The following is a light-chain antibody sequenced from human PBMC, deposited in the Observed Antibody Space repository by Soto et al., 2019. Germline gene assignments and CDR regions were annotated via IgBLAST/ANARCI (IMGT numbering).Light chain of an antibody. J-gene: IGKJ1*01. CDR3: MQGTHWPWT. CDR1: QSLVYSNGNAY. Sequence: DAVLTQSPLSLPVTLGQPAAISCRSSQSLVYSNGNAYLIWFQQRPGQSPRRLIYQVSTRDAGVPDRFSGSGSGTYFTLTISRVDAEDVGLYYCMQGTHWPWTFVQGTKVEIK. CDR2: QVS. V-gene: IGKV2-30*01.